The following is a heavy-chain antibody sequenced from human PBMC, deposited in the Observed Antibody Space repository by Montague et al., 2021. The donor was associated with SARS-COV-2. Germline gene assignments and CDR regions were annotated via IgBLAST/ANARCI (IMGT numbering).Heavy chain of an antibody. V-gene: IGHV6-1*01. CDR1: GDSVSRNRLA. Sequence: CAISGDSVSRNRLAWSWIRQSPSRGVEWLGRTYYRSKWYSDYAPSVRGRLTVSPDASKNEFSLELNYVTPEDTAVYYCVRYSGWFYFDFWGQGTLVTVSS. CDR3: VRYSGWFYFDF. CDR2: TYYRSKWYS. J-gene: IGHJ4*02. D-gene: IGHD6-19*01.